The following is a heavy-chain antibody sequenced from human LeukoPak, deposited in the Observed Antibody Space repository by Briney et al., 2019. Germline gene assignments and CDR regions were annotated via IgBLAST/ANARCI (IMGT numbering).Heavy chain of an antibody. D-gene: IGHD6-6*01. CDR2: VYYSGST. J-gene: IGHJ4*02. Sequence: PSQTLSLTCTVSAGSISRHYWSWIRQPPGKGLEWIGYVYYSGSTNYNPFLKSRVTISVDTSKNQFSLKLSSVTAADTAVYYCARGRQLDPIDYWGQGTLVTVSS. CDR3: ARGRQLDPIDY. CDR1: AGSISRHY. V-gene: IGHV4-59*11.